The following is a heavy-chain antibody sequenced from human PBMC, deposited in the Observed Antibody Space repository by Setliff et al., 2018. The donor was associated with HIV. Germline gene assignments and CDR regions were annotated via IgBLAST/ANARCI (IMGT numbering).Heavy chain of an antibody. CDR3: ARESARAALDY. D-gene: IGHD3-3*01. CDR1: GASINMNY. J-gene: IGHJ4*02. V-gene: IGHV4-59*01. Sequence: SLTCTVSGASINMNYWSWIRQTPGQGLEWIGYVHKSVNTHYNPSLKSRVTMSGDASKNQFSLSLISVTAADTAVYYCARESARAALDYLGQGILVTVSS. CDR2: VHKSVNT.